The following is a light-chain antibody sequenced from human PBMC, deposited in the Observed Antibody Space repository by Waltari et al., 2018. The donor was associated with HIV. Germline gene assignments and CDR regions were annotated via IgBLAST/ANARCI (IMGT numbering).Light chain of an antibody. CDR2: RDN. J-gene: IGLJ1*01. V-gene: IGLV1-47*01. Sequence: QSVLTQPPSASGTPGQRVTISCSGSSFNVGRNFVSWYQQVPGTAPKVLIFRDNQRPSGGPDRFSGSKSGESASLAISGLRSEDEADYYCAAWDDSLSGSYVFGPGTKVTVL. CDR1: SFNVGRNF. CDR3: AAWDDSLSGSYV.